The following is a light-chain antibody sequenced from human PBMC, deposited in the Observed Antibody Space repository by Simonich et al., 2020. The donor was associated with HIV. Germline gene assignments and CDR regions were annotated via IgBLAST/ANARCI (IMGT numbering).Light chain of an antibody. CDR3: QSYDNSNLV. V-gene: IGLV6-57*03. Sequence: NFMLTQPHSVSESPGKTVTISCTRSSGSIASNYVQWYQQRPGSAPTTVIYDDNLRPSGVPDRFSCSIDSSSNSASLTISGLKTEDEADYYCQSYDNSNLVFGGGTKLTVL. CDR2: DDN. CDR1: SGSIASNY. J-gene: IGLJ3*02.